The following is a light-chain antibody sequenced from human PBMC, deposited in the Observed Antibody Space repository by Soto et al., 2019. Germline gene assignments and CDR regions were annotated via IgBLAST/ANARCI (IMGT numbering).Light chain of an antibody. Sequence: QSVLTQPASVSGSPAQSIAISCTGTSSDVGGYNYVSWYQQHPGKAPKLMIYDVTNRPSGVSDRFSGSKSGNTASLTISGLQAEDEADYYCNSYTSSRTYVFGPGTKVTVL. CDR3: NSYTSSRTYV. J-gene: IGLJ1*01. CDR1: SSDVGGYNY. CDR2: DVT. V-gene: IGLV2-14*03.